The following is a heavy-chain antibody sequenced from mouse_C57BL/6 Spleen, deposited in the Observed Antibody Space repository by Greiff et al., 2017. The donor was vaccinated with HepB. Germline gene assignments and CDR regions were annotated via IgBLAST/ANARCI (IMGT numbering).Heavy chain of an antibody. CDR2: INPNNGGT. V-gene: IGHV1-26*01. Sequence: EVQLQQSGPELVKPGASVKISCKASGYTFTDYYMNWVKQSHGKSLEWIGDINPNNGGTSYNQKFKGKATLTVDKSSSTAYMELRSLTSEDSAVYYCAREGNHFDYWGQGTTLTVSS. CDR3: AREGNHFDY. J-gene: IGHJ2*01. CDR1: GYTFTDYY.